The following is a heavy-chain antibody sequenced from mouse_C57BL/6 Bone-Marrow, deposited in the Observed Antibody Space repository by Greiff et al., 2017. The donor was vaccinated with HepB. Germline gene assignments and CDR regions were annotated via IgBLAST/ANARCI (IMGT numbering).Heavy chain of an antibody. J-gene: IGHJ1*03. Sequence: QVQLQQPGADLVMPGASVKLSCKASGYTFTSYWMHWVKQRPGQGLEWIGEIDPSDSYTNYNQKFKGKSTLTVDKSSSTAYMQLSSLTSEDSAVYYCARRGRLNWDGYFDVWGTGTTVTVAS. CDR1: GYTFTSYW. CDR2: IDPSDSYT. D-gene: IGHD4-1*01. CDR3: ARRGRLNWDGYFDV. V-gene: IGHV1-69*01.